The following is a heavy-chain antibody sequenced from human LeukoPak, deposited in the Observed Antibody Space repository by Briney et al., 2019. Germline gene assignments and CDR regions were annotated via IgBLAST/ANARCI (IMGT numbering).Heavy chain of an antibody. CDR2: ISAYNGNT. D-gene: IGHD3-3*01. CDR3: ARVGYDFWSGYYTGGYYFDY. Sequence: ASVKVSCKASSYTFTSYGISWVRQAPGQGLEWMGWISAYNGNTNYAQKLQGRVTMTTDTSTSTAYMELRSLRPDDTAVYYCARVGYDFWSGYYTGGYYFDYWGQGTLVTVSS. V-gene: IGHV1-18*01. J-gene: IGHJ4*02. CDR1: SYTFTSYG.